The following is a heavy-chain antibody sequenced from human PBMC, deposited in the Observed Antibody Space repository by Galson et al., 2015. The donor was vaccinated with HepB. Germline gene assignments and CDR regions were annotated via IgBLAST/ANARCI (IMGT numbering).Heavy chain of an antibody. V-gene: IGHV4-31*11. CDR2: IYHNGNT. D-gene: IGHD6-19*01. CDR3: ARDRGSGWYYFDS. CDR1: GAPITSGDYY. J-gene: IGHJ4*02. Sequence: TLSLTCAVSGAPITSGDYYWTWIRRRPGKGLEWLGYIYHNGNTYSNPSLESQLTMSVDTSKNQFSLRVSYVIDADTAVYYCARDRGSGWYYFDSWGQGSLVTVSS.